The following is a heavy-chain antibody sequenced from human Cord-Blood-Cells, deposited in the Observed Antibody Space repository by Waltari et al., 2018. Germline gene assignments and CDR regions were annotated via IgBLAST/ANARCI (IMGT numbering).Heavy chain of an antibody. CDR2: IYYSGST. V-gene: IGHV4-39*01. CDR3: ASPGADYYDSSGYLYYLDY. D-gene: IGHD3-22*01. CDR1: GGSISSSSYY. Sequence: QLQLQESGPGLVKPSETLSLTCTVSGGSISSSSYYWGWIRQPPGKGLGWSGSIYYSGSTYYSPSLKSRGTISADTSKNQFSLRLSSVTAADTAVYYCASPGADYYDSSGYLYYLDYWGQGTLVTVSS. J-gene: IGHJ4*02.